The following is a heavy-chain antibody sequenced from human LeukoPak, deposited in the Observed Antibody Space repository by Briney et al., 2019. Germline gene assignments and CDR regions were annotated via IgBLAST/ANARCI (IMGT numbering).Heavy chain of an antibody. V-gene: IGHV3-23*01. J-gene: IGHJ4*02. Sequence: GGSLRLSCAVSGFTFSNYVMRWVRQAPGKGLEWVSATTGSGGRTYYADSVKGRFTISRDNSKNTLYLQMNSLRADDTAVYYCARAHDPNGGLTSFWGQGTLVTVSS. CDR2: TTGSGGRT. CDR1: GFTFSNYV. D-gene: IGHD3-16*01. CDR3: ARAHDPNGGLTSF.